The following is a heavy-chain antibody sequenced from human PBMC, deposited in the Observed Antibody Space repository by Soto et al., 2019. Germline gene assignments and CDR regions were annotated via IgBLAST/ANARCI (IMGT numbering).Heavy chain of an antibody. CDR1: GFTFSNAW. D-gene: IGHD3-10*01. CDR3: TTLDPVGSGSYWPGANYYYYMDV. CDR2: IKSKTDGGTT. J-gene: IGHJ6*03. V-gene: IGHV3-15*01. Sequence: GGSLRLSCAASGFTFSNAWMSWVRQAPGKGLEWVGRIKSKTDGGTTDYAAPVKGRFTISRDDSKNTMYLQMNSLKTEDTAVYYCTTLDPVGSGSYWPGANYYYYMDVWGKGTTVTVSS.